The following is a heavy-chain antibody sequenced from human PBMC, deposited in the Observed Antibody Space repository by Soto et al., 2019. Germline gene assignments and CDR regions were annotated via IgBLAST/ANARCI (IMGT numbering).Heavy chain of an antibody. CDR3: AKDRWEFTRYFDS. CDR2: ISKDGNGK. CDR1: GFTFSTYA. D-gene: IGHD1-26*01. J-gene: IGHJ4*02. V-gene: IGHV3-30*18. Sequence: QVQLVESGGGVVQPGTSLRLSCAASGFTFSTYAMHWVRQAPGKGLEWVAMISKDGNGKYYPDSVKGRFTVSRDNSKYTGSLQMHSLRPEYTALYYCAKDRWEFTRYFDSWGQGTMVTVSS.